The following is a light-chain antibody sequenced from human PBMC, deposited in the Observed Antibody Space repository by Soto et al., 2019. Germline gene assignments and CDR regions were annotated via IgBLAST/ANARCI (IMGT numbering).Light chain of an antibody. CDR2: EVT. J-gene: IGLJ3*02. CDR3: RSFASSNTWV. Sequence: QSALTQPPSASWSPGQSVTISCTGTSSDVGAYNYVSWYQQHAGKAPKLVIYEVTKRPSGVPDRFSGSKSANTASLTVSGLPAEDEADYYCRSFASSNTWVFGGGTKLTVL. CDR1: SSDVGAYNY. V-gene: IGLV2-8*01.